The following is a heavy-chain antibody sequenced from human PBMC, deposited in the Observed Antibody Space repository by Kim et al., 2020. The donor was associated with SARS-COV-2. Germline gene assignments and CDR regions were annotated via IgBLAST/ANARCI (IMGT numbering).Heavy chain of an antibody. V-gene: IGHV1-58*01. CDR3: AADSAYSSGWYARYYYYGMDV. CDR1: GFTFTSPV. J-gene: IGHJ6*02. D-gene: IGHD6-19*01. Sequence: SVKVSCKASGFTFTSPVVQWVRQARGQRLEWIGWIVVGSGNTNYAQKFQERVIITRDMSTSTAYMELSSLRSEDTAVYYCAADSAYSSGWYARYYYYGMDVWGQGTTVTVSS. CDR2: IVVGSGNT.